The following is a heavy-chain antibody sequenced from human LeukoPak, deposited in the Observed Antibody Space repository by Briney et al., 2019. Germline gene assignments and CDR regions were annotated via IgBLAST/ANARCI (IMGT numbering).Heavy chain of an antibody. CDR1: GFTFSSYA. J-gene: IGHJ4*02. CDR2: ISGSGGST. V-gene: IGHV3-23*01. Sequence: PGGSLRLSCAASGFTFSSYAMSWVRQAPGKGLEWVSAISGSGGSTYYADSVKGRFTISRDNSKNTLYLQMNSLRAEDTAVYYCATNLYFWSGTADSCWGQGTLVTVSS. D-gene: IGHD3-3*01. CDR3: ATNLYFWSGTADSC.